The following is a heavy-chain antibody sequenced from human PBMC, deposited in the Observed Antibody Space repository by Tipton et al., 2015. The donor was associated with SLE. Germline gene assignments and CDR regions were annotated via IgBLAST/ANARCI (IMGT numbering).Heavy chain of an antibody. D-gene: IGHD1-26*01. CDR3: ARHRVGATYYFDY. V-gene: IGHV4-61*09. CDR1: GGSISSGSYY. Sequence: TLSLTCTVSGGSISSGSYYWSWIRQPAGKGLEWIGHIYATGITNYNPSLKSRVTISVDTSKNQFSLRLSSVTAADTAVYYCARHRVGATYYFDYWGQGTLVTVSS. J-gene: IGHJ4*02. CDR2: IYATGIT.